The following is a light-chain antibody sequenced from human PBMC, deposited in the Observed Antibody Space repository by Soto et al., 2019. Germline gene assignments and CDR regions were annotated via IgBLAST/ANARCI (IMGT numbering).Light chain of an antibody. V-gene: IGLV2-14*01. J-gene: IGLJ2*01. CDR2: DVS. CDR3: SSYTGSSTLV. Sequence: QSALTQPASVSGSPGQSITISCTGTSSDVGGYNYVSWYQQHPGKAPKLMIYDVSNRPSGVSNRFSGSKSGNTASLTIFGLQAEDEADYYCSSYTGSSTLVFGGGTKLTVL. CDR1: SSDVGGYNY.